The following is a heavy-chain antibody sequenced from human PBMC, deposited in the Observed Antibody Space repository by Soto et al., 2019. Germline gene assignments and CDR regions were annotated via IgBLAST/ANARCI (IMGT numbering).Heavy chain of an antibody. V-gene: IGHV4-39*01. CDR2: IYYSGTT. CDR3: SKLNNFEINWFDP. J-gene: IGHJ5*02. CDR1: GGSINSRSYN. D-gene: IGHD1-20*01. Sequence: PSETLSLTCSVSGGSINSRSYNWGWIRQPPGKGLEWIGNIYYSGTTYYNPSLKSRVAISVDPSKNQFSLKLSSVTAADTAVYYCSKLNNFEINWFDPWGQGTLVTVSS.